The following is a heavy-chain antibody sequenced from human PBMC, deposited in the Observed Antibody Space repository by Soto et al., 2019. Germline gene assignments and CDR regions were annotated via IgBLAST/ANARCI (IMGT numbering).Heavy chain of an antibody. CDR3: AGTIFGSFYYYMDV. V-gene: IGHV4-59*08. Sequence: QVQLQESGPGLVKPSETLSLSCTVSGGSVSSYYWSWIQHSPGKGLEWIGYIYYSGNTNYNPSLKSRVTISVDTSKNQFSLNLTAVTVTDTAVYYCAGTIFGSFYYYMDVWGKGTTVTVSS. CDR2: IYYSGNT. D-gene: IGHD3-3*01. J-gene: IGHJ6*03. CDR1: GGSVSSYY.